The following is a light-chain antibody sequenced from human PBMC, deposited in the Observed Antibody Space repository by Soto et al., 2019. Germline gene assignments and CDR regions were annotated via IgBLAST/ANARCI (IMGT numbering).Light chain of an antibody. CDR2: AAS. Sequence: DIQMTPSPSSLSASVGDRVTITCRASQSINNYLNWYQQKPGKAPKLLIYAASSLQSGVPSRLSGSGSGTAFTHPFSSLQPEDFATYYCQQSYSTPPTFGGGKKVEIK. CDR1: QSINNY. CDR3: QQSYSTPPT. J-gene: IGKJ4*01. V-gene: IGKV1-39*01.